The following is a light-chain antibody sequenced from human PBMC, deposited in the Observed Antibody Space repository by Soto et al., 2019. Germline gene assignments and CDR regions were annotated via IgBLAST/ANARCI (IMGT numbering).Light chain of an antibody. J-gene: IGKJ1*01. V-gene: IGKV1-5*03. Sequence: DLQMTQSPSTLSASVGDRVTITCRASQSVSIWLAWYQQKPGKAPKLLIYKASSLESGVPSRFSGSGSGTEFTLTISSLQPDDFATYYCQQYNTYRSFGQGTKVEIK. CDR1: QSVSIW. CDR2: KAS. CDR3: QQYNTYRS.